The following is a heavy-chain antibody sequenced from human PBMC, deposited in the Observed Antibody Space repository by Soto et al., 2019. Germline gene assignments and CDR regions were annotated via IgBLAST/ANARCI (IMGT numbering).Heavy chain of an antibody. Sequence: GGSLRLSCAASGFTFSSYGMHWVRQAPGKGLEWVAVISYDGSNKYYADSVKGRFTISRDNSKNTLYLQMNSLRAEDTAVYYCAKDTGVDCSSTSCHLGGGMDVWGQGTTVTVSS. D-gene: IGHD2-2*01. CDR1: GFTFSSYG. V-gene: IGHV3-30*18. CDR2: ISYDGSNK. CDR3: AKDTGVDCSSTSCHLGGGMDV. J-gene: IGHJ6*02.